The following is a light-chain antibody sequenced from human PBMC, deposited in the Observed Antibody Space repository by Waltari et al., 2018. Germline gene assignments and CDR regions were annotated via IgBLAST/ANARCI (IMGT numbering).Light chain of an antibody. V-gene: IGKV2-28*01. CDR1: QSLLYSNGNNH. CDR3: MQTLQTPLT. Sequence: EIVMTQSPLSLPVTAGEPASISCRSSQSLLYSNGNNHLDWHLQKPGQSPQLLIYLGSTRAPGVPDRFGGSGSGTDFTLKISRVEAEDVGVYYCMQTLQTPLTFGGGTKVEI. CDR2: LGS. J-gene: IGKJ4*01.